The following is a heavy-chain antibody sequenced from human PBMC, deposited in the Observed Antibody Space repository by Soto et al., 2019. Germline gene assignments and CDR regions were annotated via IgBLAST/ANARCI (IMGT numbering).Heavy chain of an antibody. Sequence: ASVKVSCKASGGTFSSYAISWVRQAPGQGLEWMGGIIPIFGTANYAQKFQGRVTITADESTSTAYMELSSLRSEDTAVYYCARSYYGSGPTTSAFDYWGQGTLVTVPQ. V-gene: IGHV1-69*13. CDR1: GGTFSSYA. D-gene: IGHD3-10*01. J-gene: IGHJ4*02. CDR3: ARSYYGSGPTTSAFDY. CDR2: IIPIFGTA.